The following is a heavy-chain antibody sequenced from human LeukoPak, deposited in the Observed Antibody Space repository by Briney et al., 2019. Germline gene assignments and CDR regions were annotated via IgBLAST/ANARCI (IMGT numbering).Heavy chain of an antibody. V-gene: IGHV1-18*01. CDR1: GYSFTSYG. CDR2: INTYKGNA. Sequence: ASVKVSCKASGYSFTSYGINWVRQAPGQGLEWIGWINTYKGNANYAQKVHGRITLTTDTSTSTAYMELRSLRSDDPAVYYCARDLNGPTPAVSARYCSSTSCYFDYWGQGTLVTVSS. CDR3: ARDLNGPTPAVSARYCSSTSCYFDY. J-gene: IGHJ4*02. D-gene: IGHD2-2*01.